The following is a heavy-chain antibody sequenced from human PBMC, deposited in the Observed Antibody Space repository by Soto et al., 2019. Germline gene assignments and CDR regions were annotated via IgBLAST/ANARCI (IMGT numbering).Heavy chain of an antibody. CDR2: IKQDGSGK. J-gene: IGHJ5*02. V-gene: IGHV3-7*03. Sequence: GGSLRLSCAAYGFTFSIYLMSWVRQAPGKGLEWVANIKQDGSGKYYVDSVKGRFTISRDNAKNTLYLQMSSLRAEDTAVYYCAKAEDRGHIIPYSWFDAWGQGTLVTVSS. CDR1: GFTFSIYL. D-gene: IGHD3-10*01. CDR3: AKAEDRGHIIPYSWFDA.